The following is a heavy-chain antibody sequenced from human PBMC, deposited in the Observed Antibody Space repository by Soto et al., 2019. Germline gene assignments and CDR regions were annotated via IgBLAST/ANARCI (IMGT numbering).Heavy chain of an antibody. J-gene: IGHJ6*03. CDR2: ISAYNGNT. V-gene: IGHV1-18*01. CDR1: GYTFTSYG. D-gene: IGHD4-4*01. Sequence: ASVKVSCKASGYTFTSYGISWVRQAPGQGLEWMGWISAYNGNTNYAQKLQGRVTMTTDTSTSTAYMELRSLRSDDTAVYYCARVPTVTLYYYYYYMDVWGKGTTVTVSS. CDR3: ARVPTVTLYYYYYYMDV.